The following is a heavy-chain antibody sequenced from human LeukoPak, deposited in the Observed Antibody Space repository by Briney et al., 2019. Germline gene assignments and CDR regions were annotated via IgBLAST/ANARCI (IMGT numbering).Heavy chain of an antibody. D-gene: IGHD2-15*01. CDR2: IFYSGST. Sequence: SETLSLTCTVSGGSINTNYWSWIRQPPGKELEWIGYIFYSGSTNYNPSLKSRVTISVDTSKNQFSLKLSSVTAADTAVYYCARDGYCSGGSCPYDAFDIWGQGTMVTVSS. CDR1: GGSINTNY. J-gene: IGHJ3*02. V-gene: IGHV4-59*01. CDR3: ARDGYCSGGSCPYDAFDI.